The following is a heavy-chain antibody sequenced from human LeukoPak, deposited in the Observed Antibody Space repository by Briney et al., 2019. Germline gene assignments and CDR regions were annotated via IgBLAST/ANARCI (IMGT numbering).Heavy chain of an antibody. CDR1: GYTFTSYA. V-gene: IGHV7-4-1*02. J-gene: IGHJ4*02. D-gene: IGHD3-22*01. Sequence: ASVKVSCKASGYTFTSYAMNWVRQAPGQGLEGMGWINTNTGNPTYSQGFAGRFVFSLDTSVSTAYLQISSLKAEDTAVYYCARDWGEDCYDSSGYWGQGTLVTVSS. CDR3: ARDWGEDCYDSSGY. CDR2: INTNTGNP.